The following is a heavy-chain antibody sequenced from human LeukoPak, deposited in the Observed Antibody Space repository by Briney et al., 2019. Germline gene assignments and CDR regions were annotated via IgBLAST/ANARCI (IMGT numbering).Heavy chain of an antibody. D-gene: IGHD6-19*01. CDR3: ARQFSGWTTY. Sequence: GGSLRLSCAASGFTFSNYYVNWVRQAPGKGLEWVSSISPSSSAIYYADSVKGRFTISRDNAENSVYLQMNSLRDEDTAAYYCARQFSGWTTYWGQGTLVTVSS. J-gene: IGHJ4*02. CDR2: ISPSSSAI. V-gene: IGHV3-48*02. CDR1: GFTFSNYY.